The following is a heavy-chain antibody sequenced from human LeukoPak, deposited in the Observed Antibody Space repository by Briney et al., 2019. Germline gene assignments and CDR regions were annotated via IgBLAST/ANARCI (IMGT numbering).Heavy chain of an antibody. CDR2: IYYSGST. D-gene: IGHD3-3*01. Sequence: TPSETLSLTCTVSGGSISSYYWSWIRQPPGKGLEWIGYIYYSGSTNYNPSLKSRVTISVDTSKNQFSLKLSSVTAADTAVYYCARHRRVGIFGVVIKAPYYFDYWGQGTLVTVSS. V-gene: IGHV4-59*08. CDR1: GGSISSYY. CDR3: ARHRRVGIFGVVIKAPYYFDY. J-gene: IGHJ4*02.